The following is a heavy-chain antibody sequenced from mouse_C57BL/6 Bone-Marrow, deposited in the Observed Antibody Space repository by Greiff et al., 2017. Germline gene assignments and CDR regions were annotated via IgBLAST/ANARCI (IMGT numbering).Heavy chain of an antibody. D-gene: IGHD2-2*01. J-gene: IGHJ4*01. Sequence: QVQLQQPGTELVKPGASVKLSCKASGYTFTSYWMHWVKQRPGQGLEWIGNINPSNGGTNYNEKFKSKATLTVDKSSSKAYMQLSSLTSEDSAVYYCARSARLRYYTMDYWGQGTSVTVAS. CDR1: GYTFTSYW. CDR3: ARSARLRYYTMDY. V-gene: IGHV1-53*01. CDR2: INPSNGGT.